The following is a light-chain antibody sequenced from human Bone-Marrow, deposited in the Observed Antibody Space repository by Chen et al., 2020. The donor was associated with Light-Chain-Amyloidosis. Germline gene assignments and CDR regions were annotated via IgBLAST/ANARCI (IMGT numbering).Light chain of an antibody. V-gene: IGKV3-15*01. CDR1: RNILSN. CDR3: QQYSTWPL. CDR2: AAT. Sequence: EVVLTQSPATLSVSPGEGVTLSCRASRNILSNLAWYQHKPGQAPRRLICAATARATGSPARVSGSGSDTEFTLTISSLQSEDLAVYYCQQYSTWPLFGGGTKVEIK. J-gene: IGKJ4*01.